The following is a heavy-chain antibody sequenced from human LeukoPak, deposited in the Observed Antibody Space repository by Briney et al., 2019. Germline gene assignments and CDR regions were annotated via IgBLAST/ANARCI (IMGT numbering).Heavy chain of an antibody. CDR1: GGTFSSYA. J-gene: IGHJ6*03. Sequence: SVKVSCKASGGTFSSYAISWVRQAPGQGPEWMGGIIPIFGTANYAQKFQGRVTITTDESTSTAYMELSSLRSEDTAVYYCARSSNPLYYYYYYMDVWGKGTTVTVSS. CDR2: IIPIFGTA. V-gene: IGHV1-69*05. CDR3: ARSSNPLYYYYYYMDV.